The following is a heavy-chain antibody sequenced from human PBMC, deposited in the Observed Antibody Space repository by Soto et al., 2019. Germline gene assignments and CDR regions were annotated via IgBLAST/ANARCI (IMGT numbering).Heavy chain of an antibody. CDR3: ARSFMVPVDFFDY. Sequence: SGELSLTSSWSKVKLIGNDWSWLRHSLGKGLEWIGNIYYSGSTNYNPSLKSRVTMSVDTSKNQFTLKLSSVTAADTGVYFCARSFMVPVDFFDYWGQGTRVTVSS. CDR1: KVKLIGND. CDR2: IYYSGST. D-gene: IGHD3-10*01. V-gene: IGHV4-59*01. J-gene: IGHJ4*02.